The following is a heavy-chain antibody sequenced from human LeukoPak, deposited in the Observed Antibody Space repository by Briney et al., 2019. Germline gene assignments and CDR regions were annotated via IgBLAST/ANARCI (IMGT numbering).Heavy chain of an antibody. D-gene: IGHD2-8*01. CDR1: GFTFSSYA. Sequence: GGSLRLSCAASGFTFSSYAMHWVRQAPGKGLEWVAVISYDGSNKYYADSVKGRFTISRDNSKNTLYLQMNSLRAEDTAVYYCAREGDIVLMVYAIPKGIDYWGQGTLVTVSS. J-gene: IGHJ4*02. CDR3: AREGDIVLMVYAIPKGIDY. CDR2: ISYDGSNK. V-gene: IGHV3-30-3*01.